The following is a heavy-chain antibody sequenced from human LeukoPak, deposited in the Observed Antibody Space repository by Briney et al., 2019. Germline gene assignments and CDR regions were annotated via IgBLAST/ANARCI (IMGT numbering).Heavy chain of an antibody. Sequence: GGSLRLSCAASGFSFSVYGMHWVRQVPGEGLEWVAVIGHDGTYNEYAHSVKGRFTISRDNSQRTVYLQMSNVRVDDTAVYYCARDKETATTADLGFWGQGTLVTVSS. CDR3: ARDKETATTADLGF. J-gene: IGHJ4*02. D-gene: IGHD5-24*01. CDR1: GFSFSVYG. CDR2: IGHDGTYN. V-gene: IGHV3-33*01.